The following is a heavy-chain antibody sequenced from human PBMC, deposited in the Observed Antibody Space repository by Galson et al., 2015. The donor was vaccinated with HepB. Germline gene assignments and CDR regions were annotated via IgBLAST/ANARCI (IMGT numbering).Heavy chain of an antibody. CDR1: GYTFTSYY. D-gene: IGHD6-19*01. J-gene: IGHJ5*02. CDR3: ARGQQAQQWLVFAGGDFNWFDP. CDR2: INPSGGST. V-gene: IGHV1-46*03. Sequence: SVKVSCKASGYTFTSYYMHWVRQAPGQGLEWMGIINPSGGSTSYAQKFQGRVTMTRDTSTSTVYMELSSLRSEDTAVYYCARGQQAQQWLVFAGGDFNWFDPWGQGTLVTVSS.